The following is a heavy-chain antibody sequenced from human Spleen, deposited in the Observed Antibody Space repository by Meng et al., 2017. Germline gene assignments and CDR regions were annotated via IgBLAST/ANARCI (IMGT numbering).Heavy chain of an antibody. V-gene: IGHV1-69*13. D-gene: IGHD2-21*02. Sequence: SVKVSCKAPGGIFSNSVFGWVRQAPGQGLEWMGGINGVFGTTNYAQKFQGRVMITADESTSTAYMELSSLRSDATAVYYCSRDPYCGGDCHSNYWGRGTLVTVTS. CDR2: INGVFGTT. J-gene: IGHJ4*02. CDR3: SRDPYCGGDCHSNY. CDR1: GGIFSNSV.